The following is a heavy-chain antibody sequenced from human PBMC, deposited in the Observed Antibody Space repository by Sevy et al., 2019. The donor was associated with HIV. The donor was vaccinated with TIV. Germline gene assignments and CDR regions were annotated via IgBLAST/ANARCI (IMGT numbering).Heavy chain of an antibody. V-gene: IGHV3-23*01. D-gene: IGHD3-22*01. Sequence: GGSLRLSCAASGFTFRTYAMNWVRQAPGKGLEWVSGISGSGGTTYYADSVKGRFTISRDNSKNTLYLQMNSLRAEDKAVYYGAKDYYDSSGYYPMDAFDIWGQGTMVTVSS. J-gene: IGHJ3*02. CDR2: ISGSGGTT. CDR1: GFTFRTYA. CDR3: AKDYYDSSGYYPMDAFDI.